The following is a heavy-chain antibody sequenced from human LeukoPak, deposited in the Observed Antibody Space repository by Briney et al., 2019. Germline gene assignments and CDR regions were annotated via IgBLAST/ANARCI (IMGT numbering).Heavy chain of an antibody. CDR2: IYTSGST. J-gene: IGHJ6*02. CDR3: ARDSTAWFGESGATDYYYGMDV. D-gene: IGHD3-10*01. V-gene: IGHV4-4*07. Sequence: SETLSLTCTVSGGSISSYYWSWIRQPAGKGLEWIGRIYTSGSTNYNPSLKSRVTMSVDTSKNQFSLKLSSVTAADTAVYYCARDSTAWFGESGATDYYYGMDVWGQGTTVTVS. CDR1: GGSISSYY.